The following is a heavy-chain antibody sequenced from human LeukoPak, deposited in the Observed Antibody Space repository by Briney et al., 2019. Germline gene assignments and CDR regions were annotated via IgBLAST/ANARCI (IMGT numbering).Heavy chain of an antibody. D-gene: IGHD2-15*01. CDR1: GFTFSSYG. CDR2: IRYDGSNK. CDR3: ARDSGVGPCLFCSGFDI. J-gene: IGHJ3*02. V-gene: IGHV3-30*02. Sequence: GGSLRLSCAASGFTFSSYGMHWVRQAPGKGLEWVAFIRYDGSNKYYADSVKGRFTISRDNSKNTLYLQMNSLRAEDTAVYYCARDSGVGPCLFCSGFDIWGQGTMVTVSS.